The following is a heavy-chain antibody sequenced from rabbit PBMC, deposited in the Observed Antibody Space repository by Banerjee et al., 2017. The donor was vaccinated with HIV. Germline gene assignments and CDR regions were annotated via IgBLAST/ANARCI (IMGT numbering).Heavy chain of an antibody. V-gene: IGHV1S7*01. D-gene: IGHD2-1*01. CDR1: GFDFSSYY. Sequence: QQLEESGGGLVQPGGSLKLSCKASGFDFSSYYMSWVRQAPGKGLEWIGYIDPVFGSTYYASWVNGRFTISSHNAQNTLYLQLNSLTAADTATYFCASNSYDDYGDYFGEYYFNLWGPGTLVTVS. J-gene: IGHJ4*01. CDR3: ASNSYDDYGDYFGEYYFNL. CDR2: IDPVFGST.